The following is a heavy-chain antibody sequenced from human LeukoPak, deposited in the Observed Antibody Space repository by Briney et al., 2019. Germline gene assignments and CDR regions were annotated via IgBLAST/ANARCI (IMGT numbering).Heavy chain of an antibody. J-gene: IGHJ3*02. CDR1: GGSFSDYY. V-gene: IGHV4-34*01. CDR3: ARERAYGDYPDAFDI. D-gene: IGHD4-17*01. Sequence: SETLSLTCAVYGGSFSDYYWSWIRQPPGKGLEWIGEINHSGSTNYNPSLKSRVTISVDTSKNQFSLKLSSVTAADTAVYYCARERAYGDYPDAFDIWGQGTMVTVSS. CDR2: INHSGST.